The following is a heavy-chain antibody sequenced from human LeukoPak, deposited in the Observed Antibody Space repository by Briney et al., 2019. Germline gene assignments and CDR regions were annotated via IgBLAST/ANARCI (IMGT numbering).Heavy chain of an antibody. V-gene: IGHV1-18*01. CDR1: GYTFTSYG. Sequence: ASVKVSCKASGYTFTSYGISWVRQAPGQGLEWMGWISAYNGNTNYAQKLQGRVTMTTDTSTSTAYMELRGLRSDDTAVYYCARDADLVGLGWFDPWGQGTLVTVSS. J-gene: IGHJ5*02. CDR3: ARDADLVGLGWFDP. D-gene: IGHD2-21*02. CDR2: ISAYNGNT.